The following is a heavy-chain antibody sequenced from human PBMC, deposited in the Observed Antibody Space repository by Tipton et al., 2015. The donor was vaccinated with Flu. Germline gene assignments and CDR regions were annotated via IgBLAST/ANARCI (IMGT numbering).Heavy chain of an antibody. V-gene: IGHV3-23*01. CDR1: GFTFSRYA. CDR3: AKVIPELVAGLDY. CDR2: ISGGGAIR. D-gene: IGHD6-19*01. J-gene: IGHJ4*02. Sequence: EASGFTFSRYAMSWVRQAPGKGLEWVSAISGGGAIRYFADSVKGRFTISRDNSKNMLYLQMNSLRPEDTAIYYCAKVIPELVAGLDYWGQGTLVSVPS.